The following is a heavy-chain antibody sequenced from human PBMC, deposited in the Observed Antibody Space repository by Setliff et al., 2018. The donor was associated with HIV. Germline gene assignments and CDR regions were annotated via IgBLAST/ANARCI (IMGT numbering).Heavy chain of an antibody. CDR3: ARDVTYYYDSGGRDYYGMDV. CDR2: IYSSGST. Sequence: SATLSLTCTVSSGSIRSYYWSWIRQPPGKVLEWIGYIYSSGSTNYNTSLKSRVTISVDTSKNQFSLKLSSVTAADTAVYYCARDVTYYYDSGGRDYYGMDVWGQGTTFTVSS. J-gene: IGHJ6*02. V-gene: IGHV4-59*01. D-gene: IGHD3-22*01. CDR1: SGSIRSYY.